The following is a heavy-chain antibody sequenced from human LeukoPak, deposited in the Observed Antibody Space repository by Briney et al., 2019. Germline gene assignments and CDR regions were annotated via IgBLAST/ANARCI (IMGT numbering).Heavy chain of an antibody. CDR2: IYHSGST. D-gene: IGHD3-9*01. Sequence: PSGTLSLTCAVSGGSISSSNWWSWVRQPPGKGLEWIGEIYHSGSTNYNPSLKSRVTISVDTSKNQFSLKLSSVTAADTAVYYCAGQYYDILTGYFHWGQGTLVTVSS. V-gene: IGHV4-4*02. CDR3: AGQYYDILTGYFH. CDR1: GGSISSSNW. J-gene: IGHJ4*02.